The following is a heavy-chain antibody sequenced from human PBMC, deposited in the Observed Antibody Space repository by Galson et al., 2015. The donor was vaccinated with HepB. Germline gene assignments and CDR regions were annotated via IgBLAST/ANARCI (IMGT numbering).Heavy chain of an antibody. CDR1: DGSFSNHY. CDR2: INDSGNT. V-gene: IGHV4-34*01. D-gene: IGHD5-24*01. CDR3: ARRDNYYYFGMDV. J-gene: IGHJ6*02. Sequence: ETLSLTCGVNDGSFSNHYWSWIRQPPGKELEWIGEINDSGNTNYNPSLKSRVIMSSDTSKNQFSLRLTSVTAADTAVYYCARRDNYYYFGMDVWGQGTTVIVSS.